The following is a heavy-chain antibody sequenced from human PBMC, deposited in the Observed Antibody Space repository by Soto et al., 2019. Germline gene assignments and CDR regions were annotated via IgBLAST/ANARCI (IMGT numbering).Heavy chain of an antibody. D-gene: IGHD3-9*01. CDR1: GFSFSSYW. CDR3: ARSPGGYYID. V-gene: IGHV3-74*01. J-gene: IGHJ3*01. Sequence: EVQLVESGGGLIQPGGSLRLSCVDSGFSFSSYWMHWVRQGPGKGLVWVARINTDGSSTNYADSVRGRFTISRDNAKNTLYLQMNSLRAEDTAVYYCARSPGGYYIDWGQWTMVTVSS. CDR2: INTDGSST.